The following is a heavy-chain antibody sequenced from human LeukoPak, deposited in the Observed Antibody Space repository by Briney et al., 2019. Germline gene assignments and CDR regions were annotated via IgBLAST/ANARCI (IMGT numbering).Heavy chain of an antibody. CDR2: ISAYNGNT. Sequence: PGGSVKVSCKASGYTFTSYGINWVRQAPGQGLEWMGCISAYNGNTNYAHELQGRVTITTDTSTNTAYMELRSLRSDDTAVYYCARVNGWGYGSGSYYKGYGDYWGQGTLVTVSS. CDR3: ARVNGWGYGSGSYYKGYGDY. J-gene: IGHJ4*02. CDR1: GYTFTSYG. V-gene: IGHV1-18*04. D-gene: IGHD3-10*01.